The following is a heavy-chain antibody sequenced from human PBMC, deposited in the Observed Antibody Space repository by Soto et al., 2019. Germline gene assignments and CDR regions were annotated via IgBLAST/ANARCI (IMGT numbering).Heavy chain of an antibody. Sequence: SETLSLTCVVSGGSISGRNWWSWVRQAPGKGLEWIGEVFHIGDTTYTPSLKSRVTISVDKSKNQFSLKLNSVTAADTAVYYCARLIYDSRLNYFYFDFWGQGAMVTAPQ. CDR3: ARLIYDSRLNYFYFDF. CDR1: GGSISGRNW. J-gene: IGHJ4*02. D-gene: IGHD3-22*01. CDR2: VFHIGDT. V-gene: IGHV4-4*02.